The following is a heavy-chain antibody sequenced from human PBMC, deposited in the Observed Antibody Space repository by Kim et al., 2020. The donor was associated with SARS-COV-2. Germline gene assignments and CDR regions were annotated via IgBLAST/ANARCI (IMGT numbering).Heavy chain of an antibody. CDR3: AWGYYYDSSGYPLVAFDI. Sequence: SETLSLTCTVSGGSISSGGYYWSWIRQHPGKGLEWIGYIYYSGSTYYNPSLKSRVTISVDTSKNQFSLKLSSVTAADTAVYYCAWGYYYDSSGYPLVAFDIWGQGAMVTVSS. CDR1: GGSISSGGYY. V-gene: IGHV4-31*03. CDR2: IYYSGST. D-gene: IGHD3-22*01. J-gene: IGHJ3*02.